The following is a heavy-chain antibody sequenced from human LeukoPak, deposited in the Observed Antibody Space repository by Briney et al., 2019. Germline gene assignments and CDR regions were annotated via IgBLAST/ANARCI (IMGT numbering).Heavy chain of an antibody. CDR1: GFTFSSYA. V-gene: IGHV3-30*01. CDR2: ISYDGSNK. Sequence: GGSLRLSCAASGFTFSSYAMHWVRQAPGKGLEWVAVISYDGSNKYYADSVKGRFTISRDNSKNTLYLQMNSLRAEDTAVYYCARVPGVNYYFDYWGQGTLVTVSS. CDR3: ARVPGVNYYFDY. D-gene: IGHD3-10*01. J-gene: IGHJ4*02.